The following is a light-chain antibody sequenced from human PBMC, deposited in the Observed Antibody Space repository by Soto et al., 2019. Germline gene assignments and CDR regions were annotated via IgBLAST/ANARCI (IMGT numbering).Light chain of an antibody. CDR2: GNS. Sequence: QSVLTQPPSVSGAPGQRVTISCTGSSSNIGAGYDVHWYQQLPGTAPKLLIYGNSNRPSGVPDRFSGSKSGTSASLAITGLQAEDEADHYCQSYDSSHVVFGGGTKVTVL. CDR1: SSNIGAGYD. J-gene: IGLJ2*01. CDR3: QSYDSSHVV. V-gene: IGLV1-40*01.